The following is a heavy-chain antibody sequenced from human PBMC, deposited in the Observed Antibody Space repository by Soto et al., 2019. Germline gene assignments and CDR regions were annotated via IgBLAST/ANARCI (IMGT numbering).Heavy chain of an antibody. J-gene: IGHJ4*02. D-gene: IGHD5-18*01. CDR3: ARDLRAWIQLWDTVYYFDY. CDR2: ISAYNGKT. Sequence: ASVKVSCKASGYTFTSYGISWVRQAPGQGLEWMGWISAYNGKTNYAQKLQGRVTMTTDTSTSTAYMELRSLRSDDTAVYYCARDLRAWIQLWDTVYYFDYWGQGTLVTVSS. CDR1: GYTFTSYG. V-gene: IGHV1-18*01.